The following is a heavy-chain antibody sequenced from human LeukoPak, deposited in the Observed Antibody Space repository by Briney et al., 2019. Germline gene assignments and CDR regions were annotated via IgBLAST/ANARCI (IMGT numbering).Heavy chain of an antibody. J-gene: IGHJ4*02. CDR1: GFTLSSYA. V-gene: IGHV3-64*01. Sequence: GGSLRLSCAASGFTLSSYAMHWVRQAPGKGLEYVSAISSNGGSTYYANSVKGRFTISRDNSKNTLYLQMGSLRAEDMAVYYCARDSGYDFWSGYHVDYWGQGTLVTVSS. CDR2: ISSNGGST. CDR3: ARDSGYDFWSGYHVDY. D-gene: IGHD3-3*01.